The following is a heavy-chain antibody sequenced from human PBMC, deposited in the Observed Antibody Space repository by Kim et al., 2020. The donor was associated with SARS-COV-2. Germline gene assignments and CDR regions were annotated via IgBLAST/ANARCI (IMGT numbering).Heavy chain of an antibody. D-gene: IGHD5-12*01. Sequence: AGDTYYPGSVKGRFNISRENAKNSLYLQMNSLRAGDTAVYYCARGLKRDYWGQGTLVTVSS. CDR2: AGDT. V-gene: IGHV3-13*01. J-gene: IGHJ4*02. CDR3: ARGLKRDY.